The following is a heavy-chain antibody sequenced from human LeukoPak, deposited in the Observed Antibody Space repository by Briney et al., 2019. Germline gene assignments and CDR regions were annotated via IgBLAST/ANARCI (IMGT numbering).Heavy chain of an antibody. V-gene: IGHV1-24*01. Sequence: ASVKVSCKVSGYTLTELSMHWVRQAPGKGLEWMGGFGPEDGTTIYAQRFQGRVTMTEDTSTDTASMELSSLRSDDTAVYYCATVRDDSSGYYPGYYYYGLDVWGQGTTVTVSS. CDR3: ATVRDDSSGYYPGYYYYGLDV. CDR2: FGPEDGTT. CDR1: GYTLTELS. J-gene: IGHJ6*02. D-gene: IGHD3-22*01.